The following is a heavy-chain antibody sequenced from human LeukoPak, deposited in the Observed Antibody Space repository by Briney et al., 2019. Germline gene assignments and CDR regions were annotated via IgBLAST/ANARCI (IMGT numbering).Heavy chain of an antibody. CDR2: INPNSGGT. V-gene: IGHV1-2*02. J-gene: IGHJ4*02. D-gene: IGHD5-12*01. Sequence: ASVKVSCKASGYTFTSNYMHWVRQAPGQGLEWMGWINPNSGGTNYAQKFQDRVTMTRDTSISTAYMELSRLRSDDTAMYFCARAYTGFEAFDYWGQGTLVTVSS. CDR1: GYTFTSNY. CDR3: ARAYTGFEAFDY.